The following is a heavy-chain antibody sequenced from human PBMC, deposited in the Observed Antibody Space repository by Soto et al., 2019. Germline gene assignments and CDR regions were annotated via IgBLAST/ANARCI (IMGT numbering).Heavy chain of an antibody. J-gene: IGHJ3*02. CDR2: IYYSGSA. D-gene: IGHD3-22*01. CDR1: GGSIMSGDHY. V-gene: IGHV4-30-4*01. Sequence: SETLSLTCTVSGGSIMSGDHYFIWIRQSPWKGLEWIGYIYYSGSAYYNPSLRSRVVISVDMSKNQFSLKVNSVTAADTAMYYCARDFFDDNSSDAFDIWGQGTMVTVSS. CDR3: ARDFFDDNSSDAFDI.